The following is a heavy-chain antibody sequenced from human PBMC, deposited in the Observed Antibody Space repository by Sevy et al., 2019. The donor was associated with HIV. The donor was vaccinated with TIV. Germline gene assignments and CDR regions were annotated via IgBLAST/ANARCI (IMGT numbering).Heavy chain of an antibody. CDR2: ISTNGRSA. V-gene: IGHV3-23*01. J-gene: IGHJ6*02. D-gene: IGHD2-15*01. CDR3: AKGYCGGGSCPRDYYYYGMDV. CDR1: GFTFSTYA. Sequence: GGSLRLSCAASGFTFSTYAMNWVRQAPGKGLEWVSSISTNGRSAYYTDSVEGRFTISRDNSKNTLYLQMNSLRAEDTAVYYCAKGYCGGGSCPRDYYYYGMDVWGQGTTVTVSS.